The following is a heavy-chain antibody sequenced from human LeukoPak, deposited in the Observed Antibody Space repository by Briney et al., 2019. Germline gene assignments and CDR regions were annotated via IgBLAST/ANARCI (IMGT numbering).Heavy chain of an antibody. CDR3: ARAITTSGSY. J-gene: IGHJ4*02. D-gene: IGHD1/OR15-1a*01. CDR1: GFTFSNYW. CDR2: IKQDGSEK. Sequence: GGSLRLSCAGSGFTFSNYWMNWVRQAPGKGLEWVATIKQDGSEKYYVDSVKGRFTISRGNAKNSLYLQMNSLRAEDTAVYYCARAITTSGSYWGQGTLVTVSS. V-gene: IGHV3-7*01.